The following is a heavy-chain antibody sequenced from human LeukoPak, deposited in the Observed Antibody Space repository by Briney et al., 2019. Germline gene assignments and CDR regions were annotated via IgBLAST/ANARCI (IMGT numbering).Heavy chain of an antibody. CDR3: ARLLYYMSEYYYFYMDV. V-gene: IGHV3-30*03. D-gene: IGHD3-10*01. Sequence: GRSLRLSCVASGFTFSSYGMHWVRQAPGKGLEWVAVISNDGSNEYYVDSVKGRFTISRDNAKSSLYLQMNSLRAEDTAVYYCARLLYYMSEYYYFYMDVWGKGTTVTVSS. CDR2: ISNDGSNE. CDR1: GFTFSSYG. J-gene: IGHJ6*03.